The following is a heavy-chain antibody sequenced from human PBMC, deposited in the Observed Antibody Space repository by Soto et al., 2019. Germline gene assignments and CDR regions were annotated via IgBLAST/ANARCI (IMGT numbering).Heavy chain of an antibody. Sequence: EVQLLDSGGGLVQPGGSLRLSCAASGITFRSYAMSWVRQAPGKGLEWVSTISGSGGSTYSADSVKGRFTLSRDNSKNTLYLQMNSLRAEDTAVYYCAQTELGLFDYWGQGTLVTVSS. CDR1: GITFRSYA. CDR2: ISGSGGST. V-gene: IGHV3-23*01. CDR3: AQTELGLFDY. D-gene: IGHD6-13*01. J-gene: IGHJ4*02.